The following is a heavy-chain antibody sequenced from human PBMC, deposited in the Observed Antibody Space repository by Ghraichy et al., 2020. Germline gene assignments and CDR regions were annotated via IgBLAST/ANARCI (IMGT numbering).Heavy chain of an antibody. J-gene: IGHJ4*02. D-gene: IGHD3-22*01. CDR1: GFTFSNYW. CDR2: IKQDGSEK. Sequence: GESLNISCAASGFTFSNYWMTWVRQAPGKGLEWVANIKQDGSEKYYVDSVKGRFTISRDNAKNSLYLQMNSLRTEDTAVYYCAGGTYYYDSNGYYTGLGLWDFWGQGTLVTVSS. V-gene: IGHV3-7*03. CDR3: AGGTYYYDSNGYYTGLGLWDF.